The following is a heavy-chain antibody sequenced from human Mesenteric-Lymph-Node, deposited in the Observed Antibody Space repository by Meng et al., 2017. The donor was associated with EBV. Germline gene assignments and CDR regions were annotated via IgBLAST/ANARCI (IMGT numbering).Heavy chain of an antibody. V-gene: IGHV3-43*01. CDR2: INGKGRT. Sequence: QLVASGGVVVQPVGSLSLSCAASGFTFDDYTMHWVRQTPGKGLEWVSLINGKGRTYYSDSVKGRFTISRDNSKNSVSLQMNSLRTEDTAFYYCAKEKGTIYFDYWGQGTLVTVSS. CDR1: GFTFDDYT. CDR3: AKEKGTIYFDY. D-gene: IGHD5-24*01. J-gene: IGHJ4*02.